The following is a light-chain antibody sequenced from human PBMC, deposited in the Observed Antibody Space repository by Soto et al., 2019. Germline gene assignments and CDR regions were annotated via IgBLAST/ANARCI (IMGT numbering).Light chain of an antibody. V-gene: IGLV1-44*01. CDR2: SNN. CDR3: AAWDDSLNGLYV. Sequence: QSVLTQPPSASGTPGQRVTISCSGGSSNIGSNAVTWYHQLPGTAPKLLIYSNNQRPSGVPDRSSGSKSGTSASLAISGLQSEDEADYYCAAWDDSLNGLYVFGTGTKVTVL. J-gene: IGLJ1*01. CDR1: SSNIGSNA.